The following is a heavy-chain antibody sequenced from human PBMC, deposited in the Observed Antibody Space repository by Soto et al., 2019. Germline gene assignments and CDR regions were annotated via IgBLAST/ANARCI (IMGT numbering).Heavy chain of an antibody. J-gene: IGHJ4*02. CDR3: AREINYYDSSGSEFGY. CDR1: GGSISSGDYY. V-gene: IGHV4-30-4*01. CDR2: IYYSGST. Sequence: SETLSLTCTVSGGSISSGDYYWSWIRQPPGKGLEWIGYIYYSGSTYYNPSLKSRVTISVDTSKNQFSLKLSSVTAADTAVYYCAREINYYDSSGSEFGYWGQGTLVTVSS. D-gene: IGHD3-22*01.